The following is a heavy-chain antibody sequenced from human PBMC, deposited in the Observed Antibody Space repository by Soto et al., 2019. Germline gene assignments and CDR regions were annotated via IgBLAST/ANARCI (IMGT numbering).Heavy chain of an antibody. J-gene: IGHJ4*02. V-gene: IGHV1-2*04. CDR1: GYTFTGYY. CDR3: ARDSEVGAFDY. D-gene: IGHD1-26*01. Sequence: ASVKVSCKASGYTFTGYYMHWVRQAPGQGLEWMGWINPNCGGTNYAQKFKGWVTMTRDTSISTAYMEMSRLRSDDTAVYYCARDSEVGAFDYWGQGTLVTVSS. CDR2: INPNCGGT.